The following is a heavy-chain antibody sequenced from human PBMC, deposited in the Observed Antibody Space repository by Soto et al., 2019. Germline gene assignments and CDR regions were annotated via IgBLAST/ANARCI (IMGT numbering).Heavy chain of an antibody. CDR1: GFSVSSNY. Sequence: PGGSLRLSCAASGFSVSSNYMSWVRQAPGKRLECVSLIYSGGSTYYADSVKGRFTISRHNFNNTLYLQMNSLRSDDTAVYYCATRSVTAPRWGQGTLVTVSS. CDR2: IYSGGST. V-gene: IGHV3-53*04. J-gene: IGHJ4*02. D-gene: IGHD4-17*01. CDR3: ATRSVTAPR.